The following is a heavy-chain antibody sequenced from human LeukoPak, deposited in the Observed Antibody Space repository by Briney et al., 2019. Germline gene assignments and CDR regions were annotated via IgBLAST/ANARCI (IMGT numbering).Heavy chain of an antibody. CDR1: RFSVSNNY. V-gene: IGHV3-66*01. CDR3: ASDSYSPEYFQH. Sequence: GGSLRLSCAASRFSVSNNYMSWVRQAPGKGLEWVSVIYGVGSTFYADSVKGRFTISRDNSKNTLYLQMNSLRAEDTAVYYCASDSYSPEYFQHWGQGTLVTVSA. D-gene: IGHD2-15*01. CDR2: IYGVGST. J-gene: IGHJ1*01.